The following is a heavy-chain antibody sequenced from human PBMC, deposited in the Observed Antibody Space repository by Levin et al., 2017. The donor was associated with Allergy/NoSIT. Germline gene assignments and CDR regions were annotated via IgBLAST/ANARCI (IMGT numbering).Heavy chain of an antibody. CDR3: AGPRGGFYGSGSFDS. CDR2: IIPAFAST. CDR1: GGTLRNYP. Sequence: PGGSLRLSCKAFGGTLRNYPISWVRQAPGQGLEWMGGIIPAFASTNYAQKFQGRVTITADESTRPAYMELRSLRSEDTAVYFCAGPRGGFYGSGSFDSWGQGTLVTVSS. V-gene: IGHV1-69*01. D-gene: IGHD3-10*01. J-gene: IGHJ4*02.